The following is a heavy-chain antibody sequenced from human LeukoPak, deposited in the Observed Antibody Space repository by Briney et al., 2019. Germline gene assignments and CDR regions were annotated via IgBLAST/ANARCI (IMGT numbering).Heavy chain of an antibody. CDR1: RFTFSSYT. CDR3: ARGPSGYYFFDY. J-gene: IGHJ4*02. CDR2: ISSSSSYI. V-gene: IGHV3-21*01. D-gene: IGHD3-9*01. Sequence: GGSLRLSCAASRFTFSSYTMNWVRQAPGKGLEWVSSISSSSSYIYYADSVKGRFTISRDNAKNSLYLQMNSLKAEDTAVYYCARGPSGYYFFDYWGQGTLVTVSS.